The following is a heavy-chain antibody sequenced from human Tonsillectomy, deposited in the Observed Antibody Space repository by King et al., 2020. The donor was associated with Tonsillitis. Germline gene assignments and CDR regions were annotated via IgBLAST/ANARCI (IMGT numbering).Heavy chain of an antibody. D-gene: IGHD4-23*01. V-gene: IGHV3-9*01. CDR1: GFTFDDYA. J-gene: IGHJ2*01. CDR3: AKWRATGNSCDGYFEL. Sequence: VQLVESGGGLVQPGRSLRLSCAASGFTFDDYAMHWVRQAPGKGLEWVSGISWNSGSIVYADSVKGRFTISRDNAKNSLYLQMNSLRAEDTALYYCAKWRATGNSCDGYFELWGRGTLVTVSS. CDR2: ISWNSGSI.